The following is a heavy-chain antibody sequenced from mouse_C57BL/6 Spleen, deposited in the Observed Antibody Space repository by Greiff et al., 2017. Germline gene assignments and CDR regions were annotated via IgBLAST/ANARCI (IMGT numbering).Heavy chain of an antibody. J-gene: IGHJ4*01. CDR2: INPNNGGT. CDR3: ARSTVVAHYYAMDY. V-gene: IGHV1-18*01. Sequence: PGPELVKPGASVKIPCKASGYTFTDYNMGWVKQSHGKSLEWIGDINPNNGGTIYNQKFKGKATLTVDKSSSTAYMELRSLTSEDTAVYYCARSTVVAHYYAMDYWGQGTSVTVSS. CDR1: GYTFTDYN. D-gene: IGHD1-1*01.